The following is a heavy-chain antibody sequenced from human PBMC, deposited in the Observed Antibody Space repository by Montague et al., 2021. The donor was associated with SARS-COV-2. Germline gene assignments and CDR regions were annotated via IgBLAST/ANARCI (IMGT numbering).Heavy chain of an antibody. D-gene: IGHD4-17*01. Sequence: SETLSLTCTVSGGSISSYYWSWIRQTPGKGLEWIAYIYKNENSNYNPSLKSRVAISLDTSRSQIYLNMTSVTAADTAMYFCAGERDYRRNFGFWGQGALVSVS. CDR2: IYKNENS. V-gene: IGHV4-59*13. CDR1: GGSISSYY. J-gene: IGHJ4*02. CDR3: AGERDYRRNFGF.